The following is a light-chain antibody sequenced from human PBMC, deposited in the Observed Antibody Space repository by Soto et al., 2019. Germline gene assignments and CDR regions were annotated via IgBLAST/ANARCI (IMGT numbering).Light chain of an antibody. V-gene: IGKV3-15*01. CDR1: QSVSSN. J-gene: IGKJ1*01. CDR2: GAS. Sequence: EIVLTQSPATLSSFPGDRVTLSCRASQSVSSNLAWYQQKPGQAPRLLIYGASTRATGIPARFSGSGSGTEFTLTISSLQSEDFAVYYCQQYNNWLWTFGQGTKVDVK. CDR3: QQYNNWLWT.